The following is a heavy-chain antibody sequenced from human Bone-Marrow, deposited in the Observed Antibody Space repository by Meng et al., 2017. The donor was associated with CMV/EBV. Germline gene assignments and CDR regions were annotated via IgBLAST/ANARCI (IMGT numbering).Heavy chain of an antibody. J-gene: IGHJ6*02. V-gene: IGHV3-72*01. D-gene: IGHD2-15*01. CDR3: SRTPRSYSQAMDV. CDR1: GFTLSDYY. CDR2: SRNKPNNYTT. Sequence: GESLKISCAASGFTLSDYYMDWVRQAPGKGLEWVGRSRNKPNNYTTEYAASVKGRFTLSRDESKNSLYLQMNSLKTEDTAVYYCSRTPRSYSQAMDVWGQGTTVTVSS.